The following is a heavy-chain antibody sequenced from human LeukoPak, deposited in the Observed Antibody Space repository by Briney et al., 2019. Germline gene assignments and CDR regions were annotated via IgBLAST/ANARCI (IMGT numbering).Heavy chain of an antibody. CDR1: GYTFTGYY. J-gene: IGHJ4*02. V-gene: IGHV1-24*01. Sequence: ASVKVSCKASGYTFTGYYMHWVRQAPGKGLEWMGGFDPEDGETIYAQKFQGRVTMTEDTSTDTAYMELSSLRSEDTAVYYCATPSYYYDSSGYYYNDYWGQGTLVTVSS. CDR3: ATPSYYYDSSGYYYNDY. D-gene: IGHD3-22*01. CDR2: FDPEDGET.